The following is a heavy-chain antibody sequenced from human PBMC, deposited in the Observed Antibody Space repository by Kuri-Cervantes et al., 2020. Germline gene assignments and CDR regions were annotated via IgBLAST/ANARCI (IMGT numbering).Heavy chain of an antibody. CDR3: ARGGDIIVQPGARTFDP. CDR1: GYTFTGYY. V-gene: IGHV1-2*04. CDR2: INPNSGGT. D-gene: IGHD2-2*01. J-gene: IGHJ5*02. Sequence: ASVKVSCKDSGYTFTGYYMHWVRQAPGQGLEWMGWINPNSGGTNYAQKFQGWVTMTRDTSISTAYMELSRLRSEDTAVYYCARGGDIIVQPGARTFDPWGQGTLVTVSS.